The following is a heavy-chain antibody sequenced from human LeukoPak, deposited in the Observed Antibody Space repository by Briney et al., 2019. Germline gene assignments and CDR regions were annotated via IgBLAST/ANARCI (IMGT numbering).Heavy chain of an antibody. CDR1: GYTFTSYA. CDR3: ARAGYSSGWYGGFLGWFDP. CDR2: INTNTGNP. V-gene: IGHV7-4-1*02. Sequence: ASVKVSCKASGYTFTSYAMNWVRQAPGQGLEWMGWINTNTGNPTYAQGFTGRFVFSLDTSVSTAYLQISSLKAEDTAVYYCARAGYSSGWYGGFLGWFDPWGQGTLVTVSS. J-gene: IGHJ5*02. D-gene: IGHD6-19*01.